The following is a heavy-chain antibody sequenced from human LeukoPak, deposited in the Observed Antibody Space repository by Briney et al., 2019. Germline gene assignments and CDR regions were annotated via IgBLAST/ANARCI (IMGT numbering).Heavy chain of an antibody. CDR2: INPGGGST. CDR1: GCTFISYY. CDR3: ASDGYSSGWYVLDY. J-gene: IGHJ4*02. Sequence: GASVKVSCEASGCTFISYYMHWVRQAPGQGLEWMGIINPGGGSTSYAQKFQGRVTMTRDTSTSTVYMELSSLRSEDTAVYYCASDGYSSGWYVLDYWGQGTLVTVSS. V-gene: IGHV1-46*01. D-gene: IGHD6-19*01.